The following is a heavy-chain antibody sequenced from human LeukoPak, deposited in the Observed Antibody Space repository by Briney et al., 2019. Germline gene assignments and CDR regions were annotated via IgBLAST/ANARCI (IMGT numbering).Heavy chain of an antibody. CDR1: GGSISSYY. CDR2: FYYSEST. D-gene: IGHD6-19*01. Sequence: SETLSLTCTVSGGSISSYYWSWIRQPPGKGLEWIGYFYYSESTNYNPSLKSRVTISLDTSKNQFSLKLSSVTAADTAVYFCARVRGGWYYFDYWGQGTLVTVSS. CDR3: ARVRGGWYYFDY. V-gene: IGHV4-59*01. J-gene: IGHJ4*02.